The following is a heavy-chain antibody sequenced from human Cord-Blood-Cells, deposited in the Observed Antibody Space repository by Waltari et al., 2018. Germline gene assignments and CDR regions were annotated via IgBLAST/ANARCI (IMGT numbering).Heavy chain of an antibody. Sequence: QVQLVQSGAEVKKPGASVKVSCKASGYTFPSYDINWVRQATGQGLEWMGWTNPNSGNTGYAQKSQGRVTTTRNTSISTAYMELISLRSEDTAVYYCAIGSYLASLAEYFQHWGQGTLVTVSS. V-gene: IGHV1-8*01. D-gene: IGHD1-26*01. CDR2: TNPNSGNT. CDR1: GYTFPSYD. J-gene: IGHJ1*01. CDR3: AIGSYLASLAEYFQH.